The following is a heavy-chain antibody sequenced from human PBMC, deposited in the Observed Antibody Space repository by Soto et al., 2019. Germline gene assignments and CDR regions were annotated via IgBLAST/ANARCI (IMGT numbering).Heavy chain of an antibody. D-gene: IGHD3-3*01. CDR1: GGSFIGNY. Sequence: SETLSLTCADHGGSFIGNYWSWIRQPPGKGLEWIGEINHSGSTNYNPSLKSRVTISVDTSKNQFSLKLSSVTAADTAVYYCARVPYLECFDSWGQGTLVTVSS. CDR3: ARVPYLECFDS. V-gene: IGHV4-34*01. CDR2: INHSGST. J-gene: IGHJ5*01.